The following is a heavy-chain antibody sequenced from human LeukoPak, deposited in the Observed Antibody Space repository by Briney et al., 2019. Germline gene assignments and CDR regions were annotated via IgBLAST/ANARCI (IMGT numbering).Heavy chain of an antibody. D-gene: IGHD5-12*01. V-gene: IGHV3-30*02. J-gene: IGHJ6*03. CDR1: GFTFSSYG. Sequence: GGSLRLSCAASGFTFSSYGMHRVRQAPGKGLEWVAFIRYDGSNKYYADSVKGRFTISRDNSKNTLYLQMKSLRAEDTAVYYCAKGGGYEAQYYYYYLDVWGKGTTVTISS. CDR3: AKGGGYEAQYYYYYLDV. CDR2: IRYDGSNK.